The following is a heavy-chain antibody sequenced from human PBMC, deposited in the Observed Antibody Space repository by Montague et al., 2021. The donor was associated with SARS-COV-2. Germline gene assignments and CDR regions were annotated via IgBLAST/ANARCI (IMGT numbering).Heavy chain of an antibody. V-gene: IGHV4-59*02. J-gene: IGHJ3*02. D-gene: IGHD1-14*01. CDR2: FYSVGST. Sequence: SETLSLTCTVSGASVGSSDWGWIRQSPGKGLEWIGYFYSVGSTDYKPSRKSRASISRDTSKNQFSLKVRSVTAADTAVYYCARETMTADAFDIWGQGTMATVSS. CDR3: ARETMTADAFDI. CDR1: GASVGSSD.